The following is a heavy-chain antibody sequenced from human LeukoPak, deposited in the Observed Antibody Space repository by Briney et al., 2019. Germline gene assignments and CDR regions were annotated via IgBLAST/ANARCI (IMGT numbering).Heavy chain of an antibody. V-gene: IGHV3-7*01. J-gene: IGHJ4*02. CDR2: MKQDGSQK. CDR3: VRDGFGGSYAF. Sequence: GGSLRLSCAASGFTFSSYWMSWVRQAPGKGLEWVANMKQDGSQKYYVDSVKGRFTISRDNAKNTLYLQMSSLRAEDTAVYYCVRDGFGGSYAFWGQGTLVTVSS. D-gene: IGHD1-26*01. CDR1: GFTFSSYW.